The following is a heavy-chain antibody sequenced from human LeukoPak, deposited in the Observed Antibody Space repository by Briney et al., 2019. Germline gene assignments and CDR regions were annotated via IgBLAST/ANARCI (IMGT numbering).Heavy chain of an antibody. D-gene: IGHD2-15*01. CDR1: GFTFSSYC. CDR2: ISLCSGTI. Sequence: GGSLRLSCAASGFTFSSYCMNWVCQAPGKGLEWMAYISLCSGTIYYADSVKGRFTVSRDNAKNSMYLQMRRLRGEDTAVYYCARDRGYCSGGSCSTSYFDYWGQGTLVTVSS. CDR3: ARDRGYCSGGSCSTSYFDY. J-gene: IGHJ4*02. V-gene: IGHV3-48*01.